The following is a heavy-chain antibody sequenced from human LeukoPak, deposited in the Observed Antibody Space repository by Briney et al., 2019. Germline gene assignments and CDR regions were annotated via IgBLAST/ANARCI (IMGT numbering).Heavy chain of an antibody. V-gene: IGHV1-8*03. D-gene: IGHD6-13*01. CDR1: GYTFTSYD. CDR2: MNPNSGNT. Sequence: ASVKVSCKASGYTFTSYDNNWVRQATGQGLEWMGWMNPNSGNTGYAQKFQGRVTITRNTSISTAYMELSGLRSEDTAVYYCARGSSWSWFDPWGQGTLVTVSS. CDR3: ARGSSWSWFDP. J-gene: IGHJ5*02.